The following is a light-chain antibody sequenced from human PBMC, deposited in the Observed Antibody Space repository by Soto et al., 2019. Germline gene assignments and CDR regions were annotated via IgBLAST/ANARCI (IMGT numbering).Light chain of an antibody. V-gene: IGKV1-5*03. CDR3: LQYHSSPLT. Sequence: IQMTQSPSTLSGSVGDRVTITCRASQTISSWLAWYQQKPGKAPKLLIYKASTLKSGVPSRFRGSGSGTEFTLTISSLQPEDFAPYYCLQYHSSPLTFGGGTKVDIK. CDR1: QTISSW. J-gene: IGKJ4*01. CDR2: KAS.